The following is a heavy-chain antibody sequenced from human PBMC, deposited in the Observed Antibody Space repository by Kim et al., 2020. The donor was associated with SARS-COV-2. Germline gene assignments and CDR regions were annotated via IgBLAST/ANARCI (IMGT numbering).Heavy chain of an antibody. J-gene: IGHJ6*03. CDR2: ISSSSSYI. D-gene: IGHD6-13*01. V-gene: IGHV3-21*01. CDR1: GFTFSSYS. CDR3: ARADDFGSSWYLGYYYYMDV. Sequence: GGSLRLSCAASGFTFSSYSMNWVRQAPGKGLEWVSSISSSSSYIYYADSVKGRFTISRDNAKNSLYLQMNSLRAEDTAVYYCARADDFGSSWYLGYYYYMDVWGKGTTVTVSS.